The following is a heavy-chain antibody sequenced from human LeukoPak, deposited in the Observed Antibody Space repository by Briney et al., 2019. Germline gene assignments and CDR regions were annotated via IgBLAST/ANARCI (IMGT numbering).Heavy chain of an antibody. CDR2: IYYSGST. CDR1: GGSISSSSYY. CDR3: ARQSGYCSSTSCYAWFDP. D-gene: IGHD2-2*01. Sequence: KPSETLSLTCTVSGGSISSSSYYWGWIRQPPGKGLKWIGSIYYSGSTYYNPSLKSRVTISVDTSKNQFSLKLSSVTAADTAVYYCARQSGYCSSTSCYAWFDPWGQGTLVTVSS. V-gene: IGHV4-39*01. J-gene: IGHJ5*02.